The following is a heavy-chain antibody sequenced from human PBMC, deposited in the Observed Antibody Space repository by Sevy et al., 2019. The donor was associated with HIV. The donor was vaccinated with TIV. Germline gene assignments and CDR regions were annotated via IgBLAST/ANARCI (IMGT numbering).Heavy chain of an antibody. J-gene: IGHJ6*03. CDR1: GFTFSDYY. CDR3: ARDPEDYSRYYTSHYYYMDV. CDR2: ISSSGSTI. D-gene: IGHD3-3*01. Sequence: GGSLRLSCAASGFTFSDYYMSWIRQAPGKGLEWVSYISSSGSTIYYADSVKGRFTISRDNAKNSLYLQMNSLRAEDTAVYYCARDPEDYSRYYTSHYYYMDVWGKGTTVTVSS. V-gene: IGHV3-11*01.